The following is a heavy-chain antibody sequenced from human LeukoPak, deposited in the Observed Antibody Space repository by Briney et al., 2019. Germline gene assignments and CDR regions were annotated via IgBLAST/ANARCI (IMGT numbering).Heavy chain of an antibody. CDR2: IKQDGSEK. CDR1: GFTFSSYW. J-gene: IGHJ5*02. CDR3: AREGSSTRIRSYGAPYNWFDP. D-gene: IGHD1-26*01. V-gene: IGHV3-7*01. Sequence: PGGSLRLSCAASGFTFSSYWMSWVRQAPGKGLEWVANIKQDGSEKYYVDSVKGRFTISRDNAKNSLYLQMNSLRAEDTAVYYCAREGSSTRIRSYGAPYNWFDPWGQGTLVTVSS.